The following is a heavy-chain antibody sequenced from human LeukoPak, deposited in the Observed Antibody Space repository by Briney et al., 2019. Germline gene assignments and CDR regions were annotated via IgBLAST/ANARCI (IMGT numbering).Heavy chain of an antibody. J-gene: IGHJ4*02. CDR3: ARTVYCSGGSCYSPWSEPFDY. D-gene: IGHD2-15*01. Sequence: GSSVKVSCKASGGTFSSYAISWVRQAPGQGLEWMGGIIPIFGTANYAQKFQGRVTITADESTSTAYMELSSLRSEDTAVYYCARTVYCSGGSCYSPWSEPFDYWGQGTLVIVSS. CDR2: IIPIFGTA. V-gene: IGHV1-69*01. CDR1: GGTFSSYA.